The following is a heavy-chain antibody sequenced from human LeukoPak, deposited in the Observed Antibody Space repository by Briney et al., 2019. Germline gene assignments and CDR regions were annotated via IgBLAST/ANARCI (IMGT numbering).Heavy chain of an antibody. J-gene: IGHJ3*02. V-gene: IGHV3-23*01. Sequence: PGGSLRLSCAASRFIFSDYAMSWVRQAPGKRLEWVSTTEGDGSGAHYADAVKGRFTISRDNSKNTLYLQMNSLRAEDTAVYYCARRGHGLLGYCSSTSCRYAFDIWGQGTMVTVSS. CDR2: TEGDGSGA. CDR3: ARRGHGLLGYCSSTSCRYAFDI. CDR1: RFIFSDYA. D-gene: IGHD2-2*01.